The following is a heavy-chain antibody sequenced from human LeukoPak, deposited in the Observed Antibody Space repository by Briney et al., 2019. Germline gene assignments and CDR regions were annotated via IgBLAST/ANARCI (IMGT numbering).Heavy chain of an antibody. J-gene: IGHJ4*02. CDR3: ARGKYDFWSGYSLYLDY. CDR2: IWYDGSNK. D-gene: IGHD3-3*01. CDR1: GFTFSSYG. Sequence: GRSPRLSCAASGFTFSSYGIHWVRQAPGKGLEWVAVIWYDGSNKYYADSVKGRFTISRDNSKNTLYLQMNSLRAEDTAVYYCARGKYDFWSGYSLYLDYWGQGTLVTVSS. V-gene: IGHV3-33*01.